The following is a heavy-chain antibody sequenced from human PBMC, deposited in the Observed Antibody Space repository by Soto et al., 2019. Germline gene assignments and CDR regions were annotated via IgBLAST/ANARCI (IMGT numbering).Heavy chain of an antibody. CDR1: GFTFSPFS. J-gene: IGHJ4*02. D-gene: IGHD4-17*01. Sequence: PGGSLRLSCVTSGFTFSPFSMIWVRQAPGKGLEWISYITTNSGLIYYADSVRGRFTISRDNAKNSVFLQLNSLRDEDTAVYFCARVRGPTLMTWYFDFWGQGTLVTVSS. V-gene: IGHV3-48*02. CDR3: ARVRGPTLMTWYFDF. CDR2: ITTNSGLI.